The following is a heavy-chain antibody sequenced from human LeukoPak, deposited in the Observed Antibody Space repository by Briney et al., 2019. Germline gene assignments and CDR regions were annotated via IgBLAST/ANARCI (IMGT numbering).Heavy chain of an antibody. J-gene: IGHJ6*02. CDR1: GFIFTSYA. V-gene: IGHV3-23*01. CDR2: ISGSADST. Sequence: GGSLILSCAASGFIFTSYAMTWVRQAPGKGLEWVSAISGSADSTYYADSVKGRFTISRDNSKNTLHLQMNSLRADDTAVYYCARGFRIPDVWGQGTTVTVSS. CDR3: ARGFRIPDV. D-gene: IGHD2-15*01.